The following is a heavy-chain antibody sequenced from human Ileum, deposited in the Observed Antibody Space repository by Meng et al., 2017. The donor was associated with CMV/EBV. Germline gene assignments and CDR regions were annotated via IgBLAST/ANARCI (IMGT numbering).Heavy chain of an antibody. Sequence: CKASGYTLTGYYMHWVRQAPGQGLEWMGWINPNSGGTNYAQKFQGRVTMTRDTSISTAYMELSRLRSDDTAVYYCARDHATVTPFDYWGQGTLVTVSS. CDR3: ARDHATVTPFDY. D-gene: IGHD4-11*01. CDR1: GYTLTGYY. J-gene: IGHJ4*02. CDR2: INPNSGGT. V-gene: IGHV1-2*02.